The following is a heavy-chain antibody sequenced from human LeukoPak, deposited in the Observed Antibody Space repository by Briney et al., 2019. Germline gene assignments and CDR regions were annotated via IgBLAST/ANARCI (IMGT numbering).Heavy chain of an antibody. Sequence: GGSLRLSCAASGIAFSAHAMTWVRQAPGKGLEWVSTIRGSTAGTYYADSVRGRFIISRDESENTPYLQMNSLTAADTAVYYCAKDPVYTSGTWGQGTLVTVSS. D-gene: IGHD3-10*01. CDR2: IRGSTAGT. V-gene: IGHV3-23*01. CDR1: GIAFSAHA. CDR3: AKDPVYTSGT. J-gene: IGHJ5*02.